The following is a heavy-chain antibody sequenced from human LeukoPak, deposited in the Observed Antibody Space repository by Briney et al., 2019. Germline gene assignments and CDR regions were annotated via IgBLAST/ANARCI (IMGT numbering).Heavy chain of an antibody. CDR2: INHSGST. V-gene: IGHV4-34*01. J-gene: IGHJ4*02. CDR1: GGSFSGYY. D-gene: IGHD3-16*02. CDR3: ARASVAYDYVWGSYRSENYFDY. Sequence: KTSETLSLTCAVYGGSFSGYYWSWIRQPLGKGLEWIGEINHSGSTNYNPSLKSRVTISVDTSKNQYSLKLSSVTAADTAVYYCARASVAYDYVWGSYRSENYFDYWGQGTLVTVSS.